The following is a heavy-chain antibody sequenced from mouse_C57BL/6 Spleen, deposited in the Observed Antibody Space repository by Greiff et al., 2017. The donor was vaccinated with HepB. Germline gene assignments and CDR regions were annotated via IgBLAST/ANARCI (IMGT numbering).Heavy chain of an antibody. CDR2: IYPGSGNT. V-gene: IGHV1-76*01. CDR3: ARDYGSRRYFDV. D-gene: IGHD1-1*01. Sequence: VQLVESGAELVRPGASVKLSCKASGYTFTDYYINWVKQRPGQGLEWIARIYPGSGNTYYNEKFKGKATLTAEKSSSTAYMQLSSLTSEDSAVYFCARDYGSRRYFDVWGTGTTVTVSS. J-gene: IGHJ1*03. CDR1: GYTFTDYY.